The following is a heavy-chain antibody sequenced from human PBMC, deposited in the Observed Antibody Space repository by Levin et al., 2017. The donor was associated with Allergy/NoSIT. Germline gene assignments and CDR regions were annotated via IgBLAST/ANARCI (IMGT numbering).Heavy chain of an antibody. CDR3: AREKPYGDPYYFYYHYMDV. Sequence: ASVKVSCKASGYSFASYAISWVRQAPGQGLEWMGWISVYNDNTNYAQKVQGRVTMTTDISTSTAYMELRSLTSDDTAVYYCAREKPYGDPYYFYYHYMDVWGKGTTVTVSS. D-gene: IGHD4-17*01. V-gene: IGHV1-18*01. J-gene: IGHJ6*03. CDR2: ISVYNDNT. CDR1: GYSFASYA.